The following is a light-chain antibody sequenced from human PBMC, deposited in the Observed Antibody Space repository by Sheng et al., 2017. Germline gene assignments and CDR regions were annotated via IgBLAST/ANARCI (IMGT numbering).Light chain of an antibody. V-gene: IGLV3-21*04. Sequence: SYVLTQPPSVSVAPGNTARMTCGGNNLGSKTVHWYQRKPGQAPRLVISYDIDRPSGIPERFSAFTSGNTATLTISRVAAGDEADYYCQVWDSSSDFVVFGGGTKLTVL. CDR3: QVWDSSSDFVV. CDR2: YDI. J-gene: IGLJ2*01. CDR1: NLGSKT.